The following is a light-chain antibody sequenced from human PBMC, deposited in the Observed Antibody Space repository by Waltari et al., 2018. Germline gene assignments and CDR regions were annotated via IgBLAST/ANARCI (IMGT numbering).Light chain of an antibody. CDR2: QAS. V-gene: IGKV1-5*03. CDR3: QQYDAYALT. J-gene: IGKJ3*01. Sequence: DIQMTQSPSTLSASIGDRVTLTCRASQSINNWLAWYQQKPGKAPKVLIYQASTLESGVPSRFSGSGSGTEFTLTISSLQPDDFATYYCQQYDAYALTFGPGTTVDVK. CDR1: QSINNW.